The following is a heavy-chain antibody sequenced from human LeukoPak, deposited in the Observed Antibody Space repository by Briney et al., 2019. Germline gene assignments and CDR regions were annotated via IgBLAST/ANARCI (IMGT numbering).Heavy chain of an antibody. Sequence: PSETLSLTCTVSGYSISSGYYWGWIRQPPGKGLEWIGSIYHSGSTYYNPSLKSRVTISVDTSKNQFSLKLSSVTAADTAVYYCARAFDGNWFDPWGQGTLVTVSS. CDR2: IYHSGST. CDR1: GYSISSGYY. J-gene: IGHJ5*02. CDR3: ARAFDGNWFDP. V-gene: IGHV4-38-2*02. D-gene: IGHD2/OR15-2a*01.